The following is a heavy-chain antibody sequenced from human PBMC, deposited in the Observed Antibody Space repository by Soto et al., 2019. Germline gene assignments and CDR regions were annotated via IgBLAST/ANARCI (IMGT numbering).Heavy chain of an antibody. CDR3: AKEDYYGSGSYYKLQDWYFDL. D-gene: IGHD3-10*01. Sequence: VGSLRRSCSASGFTFSSYGMHWVRQAPGKWLEWVAVISYDGSNKYYADSVKGRFTISRDNSKNTLYLQMNSLRAEDTAVYYCAKEDYYGSGSYYKLQDWYFDLWGRGTLVTVSS. J-gene: IGHJ2*01. CDR1: GFTFSSYG. V-gene: IGHV3-30*18. CDR2: ISYDGSNK.